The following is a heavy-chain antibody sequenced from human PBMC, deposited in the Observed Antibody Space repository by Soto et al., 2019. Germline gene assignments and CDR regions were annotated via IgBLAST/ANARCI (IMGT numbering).Heavy chain of an antibody. V-gene: IGHV4-30-4*01. D-gene: IGHD1-1*01. J-gene: IGHJ5*02. CDR2: IYYSGST. CDR1: GGSISSGDYY. CDR3: ARDRSANWNPRGWFDP. Sequence: SETLSLTCTVSGGSISSGDYYWSWIRQPPGKGLEWIGYIYYSGSTYYNPSLKSRVTISVDTSKNQFSLKLSSVTAADTAVYYCARDRSANWNPRGWFDPWGQGTLVTVSS.